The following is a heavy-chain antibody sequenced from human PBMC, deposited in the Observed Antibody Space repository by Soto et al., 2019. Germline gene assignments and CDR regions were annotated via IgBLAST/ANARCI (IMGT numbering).Heavy chain of an antibody. Sequence: GGSLRLSCAASGFTFSSYWMSWVRQAPGKGLEWVANIKQDGSEKYYVDSVKGRFTISRDNAKNSLYLQMNSLRAEDTAVYYCARGGDFWSGLHYYFDYWGQETLVTVSS. CDR1: GFTFSSYW. CDR2: IKQDGSEK. D-gene: IGHD3-3*01. V-gene: IGHV3-7*01. J-gene: IGHJ4*02. CDR3: ARGGDFWSGLHYYFDY.